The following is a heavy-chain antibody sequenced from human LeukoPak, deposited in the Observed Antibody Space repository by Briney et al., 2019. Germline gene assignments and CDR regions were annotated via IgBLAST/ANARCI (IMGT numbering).Heavy chain of an antibody. V-gene: IGHV3-23*01. J-gene: IGHJ4*02. CDR2: ISGSGGST. Sequence: PGGSLRLSCAASGFTFSSYAMSWVRQAPGKGLEWVSAISGSGGSTYYADSVKGRFTISRDNSKNTLYLQMNSLRAEDTAVYYCAKARDYYDSSGYYYVVPFDYWGQGTLVTVSS. CDR3: AKARDYYDSSGYYYVVPFDY. D-gene: IGHD3-22*01. CDR1: GFTFSSYA.